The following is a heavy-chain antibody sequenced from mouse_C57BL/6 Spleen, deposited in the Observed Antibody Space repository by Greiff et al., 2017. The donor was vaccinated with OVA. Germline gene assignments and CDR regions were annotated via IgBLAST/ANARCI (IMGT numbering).Heavy chain of an antibody. CDR1: GYTFTSYW. D-gene: IGHD6-1*01. J-gene: IGHJ2*01. CDR2: IDPSDSYT. V-gene: IGHV1-50*01. Sequence: QVHVKQPGAELVKPGASVKLSCKASGYTFTSYWMPWVKQRPGQGLEWIGEIDPSDSYTNYNQKFKGKATLTVDTSSSTAYMQLSSLTSEDSAVYYCARGLPLDDWGQGTTLTVSS. CDR3: ARGLPLDD.